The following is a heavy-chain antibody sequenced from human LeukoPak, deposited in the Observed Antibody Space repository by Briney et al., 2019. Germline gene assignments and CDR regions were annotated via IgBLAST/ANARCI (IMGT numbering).Heavy chain of an antibody. CDR3: ARDQGRFMEWLMVLHYCDY. CDR2: ISYDGSNK. Sequence: PGRSLRLSCAASGFTFSSYAMHWVRQAPGKGLEWVAVISYDGSNKYYADSVKGRVTISRDNSKNALYLQMNSLRAEHTAVYYCARDQGRFMEWLMVLHYCDYWGQGPRVPVPS. CDR1: GFTFSSYA. V-gene: IGHV3-30-3*01. D-gene: IGHD3-3*01. J-gene: IGHJ4*02.